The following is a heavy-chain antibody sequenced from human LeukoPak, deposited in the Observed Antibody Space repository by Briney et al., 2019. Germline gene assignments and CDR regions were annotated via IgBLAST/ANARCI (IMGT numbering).Heavy chain of an antibody. CDR2: INPNSGGT. CDR1: VYTFTGYY. CDR3: ARDRRYSSSWYEYYYYGMDV. V-gene: IGHV1-2*02. D-gene: IGHD6-13*01. J-gene: IGHJ6*02. Sequence: ASVQVSCKASVYTFTGYYMHGVRQAPGRGLEWMGWINPNSGGTNYAQKFQGRVTMTRDTSISTAYLELSRLRSDDTAVYCCARDRRYSSSWYEYYYYGMDVWGQGTTVTVSS.